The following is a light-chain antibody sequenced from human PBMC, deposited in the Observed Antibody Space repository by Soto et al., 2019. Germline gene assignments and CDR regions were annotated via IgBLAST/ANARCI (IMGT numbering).Light chain of an antibody. CDR1: TGAVTSTYY. CDR2: STG. J-gene: IGLJ2*01. CDR3: LLYYGGAQV. Sequence: QAVVTQEPSLTVSPGGTVTLTCASSTGAVTSTYYPSWFQQKPGQAPRSLIYSTGNKHSWTPARFSGSLLGGKAALTLSGVQPEDEAEYYCLLYYGGAQVFGGGTKLTV. V-gene: IGLV7-43*01.